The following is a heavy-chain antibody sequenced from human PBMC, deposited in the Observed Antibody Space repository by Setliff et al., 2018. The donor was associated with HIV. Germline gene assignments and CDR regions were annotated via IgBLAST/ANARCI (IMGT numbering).Heavy chain of an antibody. CDR1: GGSFSGYY. CDR3: ARSGITGRTYYFDL. CDR2: ISHSGTT. D-gene: IGHD1-20*01. J-gene: IGHJ4*01. V-gene: IGHV4-34*01. Sequence: PSETLSLTCVVYGGSFSGYYLSWVRQPPGKGLEWIGEISHSGTTTYSPSLESRVSISPDTSKNQFSLKLTSVSAADTAVYYCARSGITGRTYYFDLWGRGTLVTVSS.